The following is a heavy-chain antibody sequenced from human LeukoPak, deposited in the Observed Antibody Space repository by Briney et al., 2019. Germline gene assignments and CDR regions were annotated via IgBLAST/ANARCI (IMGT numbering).Heavy chain of an antibody. CDR1: GGSISSSSYY. Sequence: PSETLSLTCTVSGGSISSSSYYWGWIRQPPGKGLEWIGSIYYSGSTYYNPSLKSRVTISVDPSKNQFSLKVTSVIAADTAVYYCARAGWFGELYGPLDFWGQGTLVTVSS. J-gene: IGHJ4*02. V-gene: IGHV4-39*07. CDR3: ARAGWFGELYGPLDF. CDR2: IYYSGST. D-gene: IGHD3-10*01.